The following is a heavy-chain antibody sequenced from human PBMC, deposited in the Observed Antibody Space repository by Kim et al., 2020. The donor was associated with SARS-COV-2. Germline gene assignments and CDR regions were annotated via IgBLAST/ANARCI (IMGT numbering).Heavy chain of an antibody. Sequence: GGSLRLSCAASGFIFDDYAMHWVRQAPGKGLEWVSGISWNSGSIGYADSVKGRFTISRDNAKNSLYLQMNSLRAEDTALYYCATEAAAEMRWGQGTLVTVSS. J-gene: IGHJ4*02. CDR3: ATEAAAEMR. CDR1: GFIFDDYA. D-gene: IGHD6-13*01. V-gene: IGHV3-9*01. CDR2: ISWNSGSI.